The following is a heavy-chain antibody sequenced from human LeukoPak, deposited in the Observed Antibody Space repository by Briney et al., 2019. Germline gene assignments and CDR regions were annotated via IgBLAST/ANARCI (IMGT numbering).Heavy chain of an antibody. V-gene: IGHV3-23*01. J-gene: IGHJ6*03. CDR1: GFTFSNYA. Sequence: GGSLRLSCAASGFTFSNYAMSWVRQAPGKGLEWVSSISGSGDSTYYADSVKGRFTISRDNSKNTLYLQMNSLRAEDTAVYYCARDPYSGTYGDYYYYCMDVWGTGTTVTISS. CDR2: ISGSGDST. CDR3: ARDPYSGTYGDYYYYCMDV. D-gene: IGHD1-26*01.